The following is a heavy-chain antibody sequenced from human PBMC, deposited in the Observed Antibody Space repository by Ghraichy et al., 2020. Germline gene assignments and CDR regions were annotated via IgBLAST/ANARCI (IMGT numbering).Heavy chain of an antibody. Sequence: ASVKVSCKASGYTFTTYDFSWVRQAPGQGLEWMGWISIYNGATNYAQKLLGRVTMTTETSTSTAYMELRSLRSDDTAVYFCARGGGSSSGGLDVWGQGTTVTVSS. J-gene: IGHJ6*02. CDR1: GYTFTTYD. D-gene: IGHD6-6*01. V-gene: IGHV1-18*01. CDR3: ARGGGSSSGGLDV. CDR2: ISIYNGAT.